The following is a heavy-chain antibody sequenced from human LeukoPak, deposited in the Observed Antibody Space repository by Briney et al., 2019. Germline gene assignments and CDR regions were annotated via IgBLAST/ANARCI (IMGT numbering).Heavy chain of an antibody. CDR3: TRMSIAVAVDY. CDR1: GFTFGDYA. J-gene: IGHJ4*02. Sequence: QAGGSLRLSCTASGFTFGDYAMTWVRQAPGKGLEWIGFIRGIAYGGTTEYAASVKGRFTISRDDSKSIAYLQMNSLKIEDTAVYYCTRMSIAVAVDYWGQGTLVTVSS. CDR2: IRGIAYGGTT. V-gene: IGHV3-49*04. D-gene: IGHD6-19*01.